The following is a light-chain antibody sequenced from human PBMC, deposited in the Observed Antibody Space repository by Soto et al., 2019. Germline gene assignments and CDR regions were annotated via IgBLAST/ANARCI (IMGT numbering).Light chain of an antibody. CDR1: QSVSSSY. CDR2: GAS. J-gene: IGKJ1*01. CDR3: QQYGSSPPWT. V-gene: IGKV3-20*01. Sequence: EIVLTQSPGTLSLSPGERATLSCRASQSVSSSYLAWDQQKPGQAPRLLIYGASSRATCIPDRFSGSGAGTDFTLTISRLEPEDFAVYYCQQYGSSPPWTLGQGTKVEIK.